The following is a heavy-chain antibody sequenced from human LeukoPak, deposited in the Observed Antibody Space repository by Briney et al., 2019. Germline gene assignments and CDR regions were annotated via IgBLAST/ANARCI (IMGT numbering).Heavy chain of an antibody. V-gene: IGHV3-13*01. CDR3: ARGYDNSGFYRPPDY. Sequence: GGSLRLSCAASGFTFSNFDMHWVRQGIGKGLEWVSAIDTAGDTYYPGSVKGRFTISRENAKSSLYLQMNSLRAGDTAVYYCARGYDNSGFYRPPDYWGQGTLATVSS. J-gene: IGHJ4*02. D-gene: IGHD3-22*01. CDR1: GFTFSNFD. CDR2: IDTAGDT.